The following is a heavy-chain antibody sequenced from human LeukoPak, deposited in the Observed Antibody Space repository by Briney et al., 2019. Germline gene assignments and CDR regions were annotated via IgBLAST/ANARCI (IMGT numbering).Heavy chain of an antibody. J-gene: IGHJ3*02. D-gene: IGHD5-18*01. CDR2: IYSGGST. CDR1: GFTVSSNY. V-gene: IGHV3-53*01. Sequence: GGSLRLSCAASGFTVSSNYMSWVRQAPGKGLEWVSVIYSGGSTYYADSVKGRFTISRDNSKNTLYLQMNSLRAEDTAVYYCASRGGYSYGSDAFDIWGQGTMVTVSS. CDR3: ASRGGYSYGSDAFDI.